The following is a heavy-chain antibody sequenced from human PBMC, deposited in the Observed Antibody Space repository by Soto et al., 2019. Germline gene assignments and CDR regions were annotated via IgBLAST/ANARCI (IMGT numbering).Heavy chain of an antibody. J-gene: IGHJ3*02. Sequence: QVQLVESGGGVVQPGRSLRLSCAASGFTFSSYAMHWVRQAPGKGLEWVAVISYDGSNKYYADSVKGRFTISRDNSKNTLYLQMNSLRSEDTAVYYRARRQLWFVSCHAFDIWFQGTMVTVSS. CDR2: ISYDGSNK. D-gene: IGHD5-18*01. V-gene: IGHV3-30-3*01. CDR1: GFTFSSYA. CDR3: ARRQLWFVSCHAFDI.